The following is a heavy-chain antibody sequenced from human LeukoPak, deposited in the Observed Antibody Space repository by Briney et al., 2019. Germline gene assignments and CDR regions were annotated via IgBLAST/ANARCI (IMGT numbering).Heavy chain of an antibody. D-gene: IGHD6-13*01. Sequence: SETLSLTCTVSGGSLRSYYGSWIRQPPGKGLEWIGYIYDNGNTNYSPSLKSRVTISVDTSKTQFSLKLRSVTAADTAFYYCARGAAGSWYGTFDPWGQGTLVTVSS. CDR2: IYDNGNT. V-gene: IGHV4-59*12. CDR3: ARGAAGSWYGTFDP. J-gene: IGHJ5*02. CDR1: GGSLRSYY.